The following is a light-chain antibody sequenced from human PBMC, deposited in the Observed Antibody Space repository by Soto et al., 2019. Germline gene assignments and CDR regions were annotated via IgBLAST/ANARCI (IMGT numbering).Light chain of an antibody. V-gene: IGKV1-5*01. J-gene: IGKJ1*01. CDR2: DAS. Sequence: DIQMTQSPSTLSASVGDRVTITCRASQSIGTWLAWYQQKPGKAPKLLIYDASSLESGVPSRVSGSGSGTEFSLTISSLQPGDFATYYCHQYNSYSWTFGQGTKVEIK. CDR3: HQYNSYSWT. CDR1: QSIGTW.